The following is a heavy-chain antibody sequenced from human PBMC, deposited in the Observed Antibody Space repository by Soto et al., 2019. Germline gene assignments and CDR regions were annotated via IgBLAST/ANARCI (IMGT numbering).Heavy chain of an antibody. V-gene: IGHV3-30*18. CDR3: AKAYAVPAATASFDY. J-gene: IGHJ4*02. CDR1: GFTFSSYG. D-gene: IGHD2-2*01. CDR2: ISYDGINK. Sequence: GGSLRLSCAASGFTFSSYGMHWVRQAPGKGLEWVAVISYDGINKYYADSVKGRFSISRDNSENTLYLQLDSLRAEDTALYYCAKAYAVPAATASFDYWGQGTLVTVSS.